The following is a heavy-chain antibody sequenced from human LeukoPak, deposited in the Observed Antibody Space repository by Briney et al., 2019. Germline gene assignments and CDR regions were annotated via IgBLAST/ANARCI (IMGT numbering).Heavy chain of an antibody. CDR1: GGSISSYY. Sequence: SETLSLTCTVSGGSISSYYWSWIRQPPGEGLEWIAYIYYSGSTNYNPSLKSRLTISVDTSKNQFSLKLTSVTAADTAVYYCARASAHRGIAVAGVYWYFDLWGRGTLVTVSS. CDR2: IYYSGST. CDR3: ARASAHRGIAVAGVYWYFDL. D-gene: IGHD6-19*01. J-gene: IGHJ2*01. V-gene: IGHV4-59*01.